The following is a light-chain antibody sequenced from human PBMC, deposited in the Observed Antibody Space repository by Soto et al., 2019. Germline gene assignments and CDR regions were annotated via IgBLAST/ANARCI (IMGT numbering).Light chain of an antibody. CDR1: TSDVVGYKY. J-gene: IGLJ1*01. CDR2: EVS. CDR3: SSYTSRRPYV. Sequence: QSALTHPASVSGSPGQSITISCTGTTSDVVGYKYVSWYQQHPGNAPKLLIYEVSNRPSGVSNRFSGSKSGNTASLTISGLQAEDEADYYCSSYTSRRPYVLGTGTKVNVL. V-gene: IGLV2-14*01.